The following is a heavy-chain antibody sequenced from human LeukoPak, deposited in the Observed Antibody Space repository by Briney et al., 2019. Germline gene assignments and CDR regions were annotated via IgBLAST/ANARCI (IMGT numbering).Heavy chain of an antibody. D-gene: IGHD4-17*01. V-gene: IGHV4-4*02. CDR1: GGSISSNNW. J-gene: IGHJ5*01. CDR3: TRGDGGSSTVPIYWFDS. Sequence: SGTLSLTCAVSGGSISSNNWWSWVRQPPGKGLEWIGEIYHSGSTNYNPSLKSRVTISVDKSKNQFSLKLSSVTATDTAVYYCTRGDGGSSTVPIYWFDSRGQGTLVTVSS. CDR2: IYHSGST.